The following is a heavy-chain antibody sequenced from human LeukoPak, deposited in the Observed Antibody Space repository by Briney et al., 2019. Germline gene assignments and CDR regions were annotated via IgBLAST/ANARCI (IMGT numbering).Heavy chain of an antibody. V-gene: IGHV1-8*03. D-gene: IGHD6-6*01. CDR2: MNPNSGNT. CDR3: ARGAGSSSAYYYYYYYMDV. Sequence: GASVKVSCKASGYTFTTYDINWMRQATGQGLEWMGWMNPNSGNTGYAQKSQGRVSITRNTSISTAYMELSSLRSEDTAVYYCARGAGSSSAYYYYYYYMDVWGKGTTVTVSS. J-gene: IGHJ6*03. CDR1: GYTFTTYD.